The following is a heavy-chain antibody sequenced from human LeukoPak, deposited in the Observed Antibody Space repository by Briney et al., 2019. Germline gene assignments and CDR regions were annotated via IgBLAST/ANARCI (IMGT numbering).Heavy chain of an antibody. Sequence: ASVKVSCKVSEYTFTSYDINWVRQATGQGLEWMGWMNPNSGNTGYAQKFQGRVTMTRVTSISTAYMELNNLTSEDTAVYYCARGSWGEIAGRKSFEFWGQGSLVTVSS. CDR1: EYTFTSYD. V-gene: IGHV1-8*01. D-gene: IGHD6-6*01. J-gene: IGHJ4*02. CDR3: ARGSWGEIAGRKSFEF. CDR2: MNPNSGNT.